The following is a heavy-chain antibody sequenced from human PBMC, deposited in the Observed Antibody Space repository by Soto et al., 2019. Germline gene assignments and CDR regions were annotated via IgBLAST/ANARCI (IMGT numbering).Heavy chain of an antibody. CDR3: ARGGYYYDSSEWFDP. D-gene: IGHD3-22*01. Sequence: GASVKVSCKASGDTFNSYAISWVRQAPGQGLEWMGGIIPIFGTINYAQKFQGRVTISADESTSTSYMELSSLRSEDTAVYYCARGGYYYDSSEWFDPWGQGTLVTVSS. V-gene: IGHV1-69*13. J-gene: IGHJ5*02. CDR1: GDTFNSYA. CDR2: IIPIFGTI.